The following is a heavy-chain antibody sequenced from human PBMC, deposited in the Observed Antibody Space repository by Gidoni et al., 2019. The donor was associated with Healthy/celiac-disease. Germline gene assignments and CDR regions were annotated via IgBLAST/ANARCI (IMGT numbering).Heavy chain of an antibody. CDR3: ARPPTPTHDDYYYGMDV. Sequence: QVQHVESGGGVVQPGRSLRLSCAASGFTFSGYGMPWVRQARGKGLEWVAVIWYDGSNKYYADSVKGRFTISRDNSKNTLYLQMNSLRAEDTAVYYCARPPTPTHDDYYYGMDVWGQGTTVSVSS. J-gene: IGHJ6*02. V-gene: IGHV3-33*01. CDR1: GFTFSGYG. CDR2: IWYDGSNK.